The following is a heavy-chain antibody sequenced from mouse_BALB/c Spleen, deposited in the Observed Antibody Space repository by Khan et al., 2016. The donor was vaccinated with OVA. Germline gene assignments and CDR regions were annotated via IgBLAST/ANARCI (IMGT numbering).Heavy chain of an antibody. CDR1: GYSITSGYG. CDR2: ISYSGST. J-gene: IGHJ2*01. CDR3: ARGAGIKY. Sequence: EVKLLESGPGLVKPSQSLSLICTVTGYSITSGYGWNWIRQFPGNKLEWMGYISYSGSTNYNPSLKSRISITRDTSKNQFFLQLNSVTTEDTATYYGARGAGIKYWGQGTTLTVSS. D-gene: IGHD3-3*01. V-gene: IGHV3-2*02.